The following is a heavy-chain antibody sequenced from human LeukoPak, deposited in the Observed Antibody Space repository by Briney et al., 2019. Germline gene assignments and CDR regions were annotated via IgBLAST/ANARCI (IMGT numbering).Heavy chain of an antibody. J-gene: IGHJ6*03. CDR2: INWNGGST. Sequence: GGSLRLSCAASGFTFDDYGMSWVRQAPGKGLEWVSGINWNGGSTGYADSVKGRFTISRDNAKNSLYLQMNSLRAEDTALYYCARVGRSVVPAAIVHYYYMDVWGKGTTVTVSS. CDR3: ARVGRSVVPAAIVHYYYMDV. CDR1: GFTFDDYG. D-gene: IGHD2-2*01. V-gene: IGHV3-20*04.